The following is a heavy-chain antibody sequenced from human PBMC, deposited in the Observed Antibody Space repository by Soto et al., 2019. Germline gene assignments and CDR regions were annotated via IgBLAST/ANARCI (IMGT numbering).Heavy chain of an antibody. Sequence: SETLSLTCTVSGGSISSYYWSWIRQPPRQGLGWIGYIYYSGSTNYNPSLKSRVTTSGDTSKNQFSLKLSSVTAADTAVYYCAGGRLAAACTGPMDDWGQGTLVTVSS. J-gene: IGHJ4*02. CDR1: GGSISSYY. CDR3: AGGRLAAACTGPMDD. V-gene: IGHV4-59*01. D-gene: IGHD6-13*01. CDR2: IYYSGST.